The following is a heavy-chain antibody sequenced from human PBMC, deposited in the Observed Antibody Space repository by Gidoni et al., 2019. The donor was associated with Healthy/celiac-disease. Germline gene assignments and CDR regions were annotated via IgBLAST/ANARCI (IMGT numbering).Heavy chain of an antibody. D-gene: IGHD3-22*01. V-gene: IGHV5-51*01. Sequence: EVQLVQSGAEVKKPGESLKISCTGSGYSFTSYWIGWVRQMPGKGLEWMGIIYPGDSDTRYSPSFQGQVTISADKSISTAYLQWSSLKASDTAMYYCARPRYYDSSGYYHDAFDIWGQGTMVTVSS. CDR1: GYSFTSYW. CDR2: IYPGDSDT. J-gene: IGHJ3*02. CDR3: ARPRYYDSSGYYHDAFDI.